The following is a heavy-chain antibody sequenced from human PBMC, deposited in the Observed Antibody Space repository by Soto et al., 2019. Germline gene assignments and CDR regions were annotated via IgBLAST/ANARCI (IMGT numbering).Heavy chain of an antibody. V-gene: IGHV4-30-2*01. CDR2: IYNSAST. J-gene: IGHJ3*01. CDR1: GGSISSGYYS. CDR3: ATYRKFFQS. Sequence: TLGLGCAVSGGSISSGYYSWSWIRQPPGKGLEWIGLIYNSASTYYNSSLKSRVTIWEDRSNTHFFRHLPSVTAAAAAVYYCATYRKFFQSWGQGTKVTVSS. D-gene: IGHD3-3*01.